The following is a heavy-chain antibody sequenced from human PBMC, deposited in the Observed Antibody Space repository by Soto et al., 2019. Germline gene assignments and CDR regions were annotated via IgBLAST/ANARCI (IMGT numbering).Heavy chain of an antibody. CDR2: ICDSGST. Sequence: SETLSLTCIVSGVSIANSYWSWIRQPPGKGLEWIGFICDSGSTNYNPSLKSRVTISLDTSKNHFSLKVTSVTAADTAVYYCARGGGSSFDPWGQGNLVTVSS. CDR3: ARGGGSSFDP. V-gene: IGHV4-59*01. J-gene: IGHJ5*02. CDR1: GVSIANSY. D-gene: IGHD6-6*01.